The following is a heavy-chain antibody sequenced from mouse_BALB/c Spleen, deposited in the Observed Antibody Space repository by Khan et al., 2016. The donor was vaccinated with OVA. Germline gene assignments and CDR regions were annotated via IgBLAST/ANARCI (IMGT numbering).Heavy chain of an antibody. CDR1: GYSITSDYA. D-gene: IGHD1-1*01. Sequence: EVQLQESGPGLVKPSQSLSLTCTVTGYSITSDYAWNWIRQFPGNKLEWMAYITYSGSTGYNPSLKSRISITRDTSKNQFFLQLNSVTTEDTATYYCARDYGSSYLFFDYRGKGTTLTVSS. V-gene: IGHV3-2*02. CDR3: ARDYGSSYLFFDY. CDR2: ITYSGST. J-gene: IGHJ2*01.